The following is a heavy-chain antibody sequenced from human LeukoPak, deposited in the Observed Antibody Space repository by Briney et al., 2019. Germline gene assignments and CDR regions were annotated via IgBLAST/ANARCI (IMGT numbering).Heavy chain of an antibody. J-gene: IGHJ6*04. CDR3: ASATSDYYGSGSYYKFPYYYYGMDV. V-gene: IGHV4-31*03. CDR2: IYYSGST. CDR1: GGSISSGGYY. D-gene: IGHD3-10*01. Sequence: SETLSRTCTVSGGSISSGGYYWSWIRQHPGKGLEWIGYIYYSGSTYYNPSLKSRVTISVDTSKNQFSLKLSSVTAADTAVYYCASATSDYYGSGSYYKFPYYYYGMDVWGKGTTVTVSS.